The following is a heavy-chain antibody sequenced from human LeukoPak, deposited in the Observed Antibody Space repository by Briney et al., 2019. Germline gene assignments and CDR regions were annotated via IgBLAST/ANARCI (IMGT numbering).Heavy chain of an antibody. V-gene: IGHV1-24*01. CDR1: GYTLTELS. D-gene: IGHD3-22*01. J-gene: IGHJ5*02. CDR3: ATGNYYDSSGYPQTFDP. Sequence: ASVKVSCKVSGYTLTELSMHWVRQAPGKGLEWMGGFDPEDGETIYAQKFQGRVTMTEDTSTDIAYMELSSLRSEDTAVCYCATGNYYDSSGYPQTFDPWGQGTLVTVSS. CDR2: FDPEDGET.